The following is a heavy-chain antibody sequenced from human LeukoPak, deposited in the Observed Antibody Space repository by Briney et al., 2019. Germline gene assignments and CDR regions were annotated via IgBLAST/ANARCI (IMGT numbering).Heavy chain of an antibody. V-gene: IGHV4-59*01. CDR2: IYYSGST. J-gene: IGHJ2*01. D-gene: IGHD3-10*01. Sequence: PSETLSLTCTVSGGSMSSYYWSWIRQPPEKGLEWIGYIYYSGSTNYNPSLKSRVTISVDTPKNQFFLKLSSVTAADTAVYYCAKDPPRGSYFDLWGRGTLVTVSS. CDR3: AKDPPRGSYFDL. CDR1: GGSMSSYY.